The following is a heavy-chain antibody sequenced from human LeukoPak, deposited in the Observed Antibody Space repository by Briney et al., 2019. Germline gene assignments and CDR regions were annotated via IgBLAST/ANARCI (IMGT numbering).Heavy chain of an antibody. J-gene: IGHJ5*02. CDR2: TFYSGNV. CDR3: AKGGPEASAGLSWFDP. D-gene: IGHD1-14*01. CDR1: GGSITFYY. Sequence: SETLSLTCTVSGGSITFYYWHWMRQPPGKGLEWIGHTFYSGNVKYNPSLESCVTISVDRSKNQISLNLNSVTAADTAVYYCAKGGPEASAGLSWFDPWGQGTLVTVSS. V-gene: IGHV4-59*01.